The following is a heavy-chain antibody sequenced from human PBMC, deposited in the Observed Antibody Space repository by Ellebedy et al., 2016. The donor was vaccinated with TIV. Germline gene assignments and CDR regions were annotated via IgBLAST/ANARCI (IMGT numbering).Heavy chain of an antibody. CDR2: INAYNGKT. CDR3: ERGGQNYFDY. Sequence: ASVKVSXXATGYTFTTYGITWVRQAPGQKLEWMGWINAYNGKTNYAQNLQGRVTMTTDTSTTTAYMELRSLRSDDTAVYYCERGGQNYFDYWGQGTLVTVSS. V-gene: IGHV1-18*04. CDR1: GYTFTTYG. J-gene: IGHJ4*02.